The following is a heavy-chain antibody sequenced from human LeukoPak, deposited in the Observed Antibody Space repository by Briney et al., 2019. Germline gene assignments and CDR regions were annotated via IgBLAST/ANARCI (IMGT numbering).Heavy chain of an antibody. CDR1: GYTFTGYY. J-gene: IGHJ6*02. Sequence: ASVKVSCKAAGYTFTGYYMHWIRQAPGQGLEWMGWISPNSGATNYAQKFQGRVTMTRDTSTSTVYMELSSQTSEDTAVYYCARATNFYYYYGMDVWGQGTTVTVSS. V-gene: IGHV1-2*02. CDR3: ARATNFYYYYGMDV. D-gene: IGHD1-26*01. CDR2: ISPNSGAT.